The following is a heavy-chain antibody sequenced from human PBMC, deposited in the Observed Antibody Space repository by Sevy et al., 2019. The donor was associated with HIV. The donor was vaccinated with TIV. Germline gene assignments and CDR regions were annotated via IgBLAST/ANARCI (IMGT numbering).Heavy chain of an antibody. CDR1: GFAYSGYG. J-gene: IGHJ2*01. Sequence: GGSLRLSCAAFGFAYSGYGMHWVRQAPGKGLEWVAVIWYDGSNKEYADSVKGRFTISRDNSKTTLYLQMNSLRAEDTAVYYCGREGSLRYFDLWGRGTLVTVSS. D-gene: IGHD3-10*01. V-gene: IGHV3-33*01. CDR3: GREGSLRYFDL. CDR2: IWYDGSNK.